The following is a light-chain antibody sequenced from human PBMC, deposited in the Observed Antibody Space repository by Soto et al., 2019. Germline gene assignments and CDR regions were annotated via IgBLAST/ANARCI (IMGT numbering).Light chain of an antibody. CDR1: QGISSY. Sequence: IQLTQSPSSLSASVGDRVTITCRASQGISSYLAWYQQKPGKAPKLLIYAASTLQSGVPSRFSGSGSGTDFTLTNSSLQPEDFATYYCQQLNRYPRTFGPGTKVDIK. V-gene: IGKV1-9*01. CDR2: AAS. CDR3: QQLNRYPRT. J-gene: IGKJ3*01.